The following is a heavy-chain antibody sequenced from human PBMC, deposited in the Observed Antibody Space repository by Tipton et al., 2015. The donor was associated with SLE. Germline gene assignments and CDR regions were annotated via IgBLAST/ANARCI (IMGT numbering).Heavy chain of an antibody. Sequence: SLRLSCAASGFTFSSYAMSWVRQAPGKGLEWVSAISGSGGSTYYADSVKGRFTISRDNSKNSLYVQMNSLRAEDTALYYCARGPRSYYYYMDVWGIGTTVTVSS. CDR1: GFTFSSYA. CDR3: ARGPRSYYYYMDV. J-gene: IGHJ6*03. CDR2: ISGSGGST. V-gene: IGHV3-23*01.